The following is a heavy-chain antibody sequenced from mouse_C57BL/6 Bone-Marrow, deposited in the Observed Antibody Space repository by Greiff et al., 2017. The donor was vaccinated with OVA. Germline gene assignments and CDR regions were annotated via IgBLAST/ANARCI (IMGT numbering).Heavy chain of an antibody. J-gene: IGHJ2*01. CDR1: GFNINDDY. V-gene: IGHV14-4*01. CDR3: SSFLYYY. D-gene: IGHD1-1*01. CDR2: IDPENGDI. Sequence: VQLQQSGAELVRPGASVKLSCTASGFNINDDYMHWVKQRPEQCLEWIGWIDPENGDIDYASKFQGKATKTADTASKTAILQLRRLTSDDTGVYYCSSFLYYYWGQGTTLTVSS.